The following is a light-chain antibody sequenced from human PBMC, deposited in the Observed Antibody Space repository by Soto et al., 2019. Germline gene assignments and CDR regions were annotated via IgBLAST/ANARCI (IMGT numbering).Light chain of an antibody. J-gene: IGKJ3*01. CDR1: QDITSY. CDR2: DAS. V-gene: IGKV1-33*01. CDR3: QHCDYLPI. Sequence: DIQMTQSPSSLSASVGDRVTITCQASQDITSYLNWYQHKPGKAPKLLIYDASILEAGVPPRFSGSGSVTDFTLTISSLQPDDVATYYCQHCDYLPIFGPGTTVDF.